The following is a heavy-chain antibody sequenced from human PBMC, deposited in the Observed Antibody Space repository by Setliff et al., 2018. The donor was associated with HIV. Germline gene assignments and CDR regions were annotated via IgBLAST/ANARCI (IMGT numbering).Heavy chain of an antibody. D-gene: IGHD5-18*01. CDR2: INPETGDP. CDR1: GYRFIGHY. Sequence: GSVKVSCKTSGYRFIGHYLHWVRLAPGQGPEWVGWINPETGDPNYAQKFQGRVTMTRDTSISTAYMELSRLRSDDTAVYYCARTLPQYTNLFDYWGQGTLVTVSS. CDR3: ARTLPQYTNLFDY. J-gene: IGHJ4*02. V-gene: IGHV1-2*02.